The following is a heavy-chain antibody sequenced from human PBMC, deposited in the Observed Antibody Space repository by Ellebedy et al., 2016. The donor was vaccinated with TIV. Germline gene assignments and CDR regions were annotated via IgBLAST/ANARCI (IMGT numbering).Heavy chain of an antibody. CDR2: IIPIFGTA. Sequence: SVKVSXXASGGTFSSYAISWVRQAPGQGLEWMGGIIPIFGTANYAQKFQGRVTITADESTSTAYMELSSLRSEDTAVYYCARDPLIAVAWAGTRENWFDPWGQGTLVTVSS. V-gene: IGHV1-69*13. D-gene: IGHD6-19*01. J-gene: IGHJ5*02. CDR1: GGTFSSYA. CDR3: ARDPLIAVAWAGTRENWFDP.